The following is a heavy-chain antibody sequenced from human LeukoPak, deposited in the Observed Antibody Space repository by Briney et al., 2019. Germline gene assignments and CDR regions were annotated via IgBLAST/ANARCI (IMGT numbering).Heavy chain of an antibody. CDR3: ARNRATNDY. CDR2: MKDDGNEI. Sequence: GGSLRLSCTASGFTFKNYRMTWVRQAPGKGLEWVASMKDDGNEIQYVDSVKGRFTISRDNAKNSLYLQINNLRAEDTAVYYCARNRATNDYWGQGTLVTVSS. CDR1: GFTFKNYR. D-gene: IGHD1-26*01. V-gene: IGHV3-7*01. J-gene: IGHJ4*02.